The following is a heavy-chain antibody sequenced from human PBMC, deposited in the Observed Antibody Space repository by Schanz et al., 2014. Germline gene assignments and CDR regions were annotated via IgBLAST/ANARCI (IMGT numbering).Heavy chain of an antibody. CDR2: MSPDGTSI. D-gene: IGHD5-12*01. J-gene: IGHJ3*01. CDR3: ARDGGRDGYNLAFDV. CDR1: GFTFNRHA. V-gene: IGHV3-23*04. Sequence: EVRLVESGGALVQPGGSLRLSCAASGFTFNRHAMNWVRQAPGKGVVWVSRMSPDGTSIFYADSVKGRFAISRDNSKNTLYLQMNSLRAEDTAVYFCARDGGRDGYNLAFDVWGQGTLVTVSS.